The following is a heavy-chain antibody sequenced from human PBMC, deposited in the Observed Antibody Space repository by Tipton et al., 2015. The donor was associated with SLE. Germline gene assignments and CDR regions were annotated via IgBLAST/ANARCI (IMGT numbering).Heavy chain of an antibody. J-gene: IGHJ4*02. D-gene: IGHD5-18*01. CDR2: INHSGST. V-gene: IGHV4-34*01. Sequence: TLSLTCAASGFTFSDYYLSWIRQAPGKGLEWIGEINHSGSTNYNPSLKSRVTISVDTSKNQFSLKLSSVTAADTAVYYCARDVDTAMVGFDYWGQGTLVTVSS. CDR1: GFTFSDYY. CDR3: ARDVDTAMVGFDY.